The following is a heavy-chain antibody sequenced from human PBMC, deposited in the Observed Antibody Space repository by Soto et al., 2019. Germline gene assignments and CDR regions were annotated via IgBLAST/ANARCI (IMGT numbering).Heavy chain of an antibody. D-gene: IGHD2-8*01. V-gene: IGHV4-4*02. CDR1: GGSISSSNW. Sequence: SETLSLTCAVSGGSISSSNWWSWVRQPPGKGLEWIGEIYHSGSTNSNPSLKSRVTISVDKSKNQFSLKLSSVTAADTAVYYCARRGYGTNGVWYYGMDVWGQGTTVTVSS. CDR3: ARRGYGTNGVWYYGMDV. CDR2: IYHSGST. J-gene: IGHJ6*02.